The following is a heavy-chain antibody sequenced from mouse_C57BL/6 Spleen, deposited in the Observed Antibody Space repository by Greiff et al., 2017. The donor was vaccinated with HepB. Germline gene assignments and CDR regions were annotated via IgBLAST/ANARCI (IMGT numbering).Heavy chain of an antibody. CDR1: GYTFTSYW. Sequence: QLQQPGAELVRPGSSVKLSCKASGYTFTSYWMHWVKQRPIQGLEWIGNIDPSDSETHYNQKFKDKATLTVDKSSSTAYMQLSSLTSEDSAVYYCARRGPEVYAMDYWGQGTSVTVSS. CDR2: IDPSDSET. J-gene: IGHJ4*01. CDR3: ARRGPEVYAMDY. V-gene: IGHV1-52*01.